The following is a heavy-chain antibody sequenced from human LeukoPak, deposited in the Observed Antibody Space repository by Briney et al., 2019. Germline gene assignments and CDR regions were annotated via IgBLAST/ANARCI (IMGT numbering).Heavy chain of an antibody. CDR2: INHSGST. V-gene: IGHV4-34*01. CDR3: ARFLWYYYGMDV. Sequence: SGTLSLTCAVYGGSFSGYYWSWIRQPPGKGLEWIGEINHSGSTNYNPSLKSRVTISVDTSKNQFSLKLSSVTAADTAVYYCARFLWYYYGMDVWGQGTTVTVSS. J-gene: IGHJ6*02. CDR1: GGSFSGYY.